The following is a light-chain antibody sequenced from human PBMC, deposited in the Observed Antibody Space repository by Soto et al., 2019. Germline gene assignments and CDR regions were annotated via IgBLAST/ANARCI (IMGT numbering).Light chain of an antibody. J-gene: IGKJ4*01. Sequence: EVVMTQSPATLSVSPGERVTLSCRASQSVSSYLAWYQQKPGQAPRLLIYDASNRATGIPARFSGSGSGTDFTLTISSLQPEDFATYYCQQSYSTPLTFGGGTKVDI. V-gene: IGKV3D-15*01. CDR1: QSVSSY. CDR2: DAS. CDR3: QQSYSTPLT.